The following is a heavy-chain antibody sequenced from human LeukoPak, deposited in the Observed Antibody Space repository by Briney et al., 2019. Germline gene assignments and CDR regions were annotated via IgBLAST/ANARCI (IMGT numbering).Heavy chain of an antibody. J-gene: IGHJ4*02. CDR3: ARNARGPGDY. CDR1: GLTFSTYW. CDR2: IKEDGSEK. V-gene: IGHV3-7*01. Sequence: GGSLRLSCAASGLTFSTYWMNWVRQAPGKGLEWVANIKEDGSEKYYVDSVNGRFTISRDNAKNSVYLQMNSLRAEDTAIYYCARNARGPGDYWGQGTVVTVSS. D-gene: IGHD2-2*01.